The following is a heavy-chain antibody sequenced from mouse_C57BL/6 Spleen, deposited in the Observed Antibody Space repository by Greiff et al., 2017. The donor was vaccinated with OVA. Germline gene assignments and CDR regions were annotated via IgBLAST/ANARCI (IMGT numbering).Heavy chain of an antibody. Sequence: VKLQESGAELVKPGASVKVSCKASGYTFTSYWMHWVKQRPGQGLEWIGRIHPSDSDTNYHQKFKGKATLTVDKSSSTAYMQLSSLTSEDSAVYYCAPEGYDYDGPNWYFDVWGTGTTVTVSS. J-gene: IGHJ1*03. CDR2: IHPSDSDT. CDR3: APEGYDYDGPNWYFDV. V-gene: IGHV1-74*01. CDR1: GYTFTSYW. D-gene: IGHD2-4*01.